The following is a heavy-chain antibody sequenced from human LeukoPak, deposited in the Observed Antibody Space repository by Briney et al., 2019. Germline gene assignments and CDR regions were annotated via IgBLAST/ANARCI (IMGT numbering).Heavy chain of an antibody. J-gene: IGHJ3*02. D-gene: IGHD3-16*01. V-gene: IGHV1-2*02. CDR1: GYTFTDYY. Sequence: ASVKVSCKASGYTFTDYYMRWVRQAPGQGLEWMGWINPNSGGTNYAQKFQGRVTVTRDTSLTTAYMELNRLTSDDTAVYYCVRASLTEGGVKYAFDIWGQGTMVTVSS. CDR3: VRASLTEGGVKYAFDI. CDR2: INPNSGGT.